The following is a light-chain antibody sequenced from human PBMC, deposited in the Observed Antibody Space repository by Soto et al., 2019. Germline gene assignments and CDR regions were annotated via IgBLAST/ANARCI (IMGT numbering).Light chain of an antibody. CDR2: DVS. CDR1: GSDVGGYNY. J-gene: IGLJ2*01. V-gene: IGLV2-14*01. CDR3: SSYTSASTPLV. Sequence: QSALTQPASVSGSPGQSITISCTGTGSDVGGYNYVSWYQQHPGKAPKVMIYDVSNRPSGVSNRCSGSKSGNTASLTISGLQADDEAAYYCSSYTSASTPLVFGGGTKLTVL.